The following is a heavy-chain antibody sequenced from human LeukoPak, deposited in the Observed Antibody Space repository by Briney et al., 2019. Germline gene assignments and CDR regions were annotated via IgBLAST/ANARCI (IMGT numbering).Heavy chain of an antibody. J-gene: IGHJ3*02. V-gene: IGHV4-4*07. CDR2: IYTSGST. D-gene: IGHD1-26*01. CDR1: GGSLSSYY. CDR3: AREEGVVGATVASI. Sequence: SETLSLTCTVSGGSLSSYYWSWIRQPAGKGLEWIGRIYTSGSTNYNPSLKSRVTMSVDTSKNQFSLKLSSVTAADTAVYYCAREEGVVGATVASIWGQGTMVTVSS.